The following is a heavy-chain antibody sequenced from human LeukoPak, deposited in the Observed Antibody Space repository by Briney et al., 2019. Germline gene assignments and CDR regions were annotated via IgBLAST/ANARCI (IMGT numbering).Heavy chain of an antibody. Sequence: GGSLRLSCAASGFTFSTYAMSWVRQAPGKGLEWVANINKDGGEKYYVDSVKGRFTISRDNAKNSLHLQMNSLRADDTAVYYCVKDSPPRYSGSPPAYWGQGTLVTVSS. CDR3: VKDSPPRYSGSPPAY. D-gene: IGHD1-26*01. CDR2: INKDGGEK. V-gene: IGHV3-7*03. J-gene: IGHJ4*02. CDR1: GFTFSTYA.